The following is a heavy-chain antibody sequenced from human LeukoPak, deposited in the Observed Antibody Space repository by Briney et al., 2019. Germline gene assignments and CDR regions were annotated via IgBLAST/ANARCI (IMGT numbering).Heavy chain of an antibody. CDR3: ARQIFWSGYYSDY. Sequence: SETLSLTCTVSGGPISGYYWTWIRQPPGKGLEWIGYISYSGSTNYNPSLKSRVTISVDTSKNQFSLKLSSVTAADTAVYYCARQIFWSGYYSDYWGQGTLVTVSS. CDR1: GGPISGYY. V-gene: IGHV4-59*08. CDR2: ISYSGST. J-gene: IGHJ4*02. D-gene: IGHD3-3*01.